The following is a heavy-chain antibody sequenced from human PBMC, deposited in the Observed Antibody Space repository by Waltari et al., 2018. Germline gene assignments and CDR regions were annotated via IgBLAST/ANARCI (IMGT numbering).Heavy chain of an antibody. CDR1: GFIFNNYA. CDR3: AKAHFYDTSGYIEH. V-gene: IGHV3-23*01. CDR2: INGYGDKT. J-gene: IGHJ5*02. D-gene: IGHD3-22*01. Sequence: EVQVLESGGGLVQPGGSLRLTCAASGFIFNNYAINWVRQAPGKGPGGCSGINGYGDKTYYADAVKGRFTLSRDNSRNTLSLQMNSLRAEDTAVYYCAKAHFYDTSGYIEHWGQGTLVTVSS.